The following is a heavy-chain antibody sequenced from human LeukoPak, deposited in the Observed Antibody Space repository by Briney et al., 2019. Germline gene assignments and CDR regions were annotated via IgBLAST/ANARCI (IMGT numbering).Heavy chain of an antibody. D-gene: IGHD2-2*01. Sequence: GGSLRLSCAASGFTFSSYWMSWVRQAPGKGLEWVANIKQDGSEKYYVDSVKGRFTISRDNAKNSLYLQMNSLRAEDTAVYYCAKGVNIVVVPAATNWFDPWGQGTLVTVSS. J-gene: IGHJ5*02. V-gene: IGHV3-7*03. CDR3: AKGVNIVVVPAATNWFDP. CDR2: IKQDGSEK. CDR1: GFTFSSYW.